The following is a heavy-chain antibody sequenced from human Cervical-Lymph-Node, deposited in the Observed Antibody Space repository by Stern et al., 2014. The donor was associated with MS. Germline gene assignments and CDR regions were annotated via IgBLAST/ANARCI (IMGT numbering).Heavy chain of an antibody. CDR1: GFTFQSYG. Sequence: MQLVESGGGVVQPGGSLTLSCAASGFTFQSYGMYWVRQAPGKGLEGVAVILYDGRENYHADSVKGRFTISRDNSKNTVYLQMSSLRTEDTAVYYCAKDYSNYAGTLDYWGQGALVTVSS. CDR3: AKDYSNYAGTLDY. V-gene: IGHV3-30*18. CDR2: ILYDGREN. D-gene: IGHD4-11*01. J-gene: IGHJ4*02.